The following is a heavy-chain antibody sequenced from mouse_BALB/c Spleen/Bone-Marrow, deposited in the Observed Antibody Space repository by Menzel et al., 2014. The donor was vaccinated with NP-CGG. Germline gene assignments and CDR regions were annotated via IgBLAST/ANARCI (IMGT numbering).Heavy chain of an antibody. V-gene: IGHV5-17*02. Sequence: DVQGVESGGGLVQPGGSRKLSCAASGFTFSSFGMHWVRQAPEKGLEWVAYISSGSSTIYFADTVKGRFTISRDNPKNTLFLQMTSLRSEDTAMYYCARWGGYFDVWGAGTTVTVSS. CDR2: ISSGSSTI. CDR3: ARWGGYFDV. J-gene: IGHJ1*01. CDR1: GFTFSSFG.